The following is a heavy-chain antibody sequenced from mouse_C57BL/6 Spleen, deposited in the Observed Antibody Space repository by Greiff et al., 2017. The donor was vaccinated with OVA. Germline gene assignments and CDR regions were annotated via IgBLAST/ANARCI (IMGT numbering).Heavy chain of an antibody. CDR1: GYTFTSYW. V-gene: IGHV1-53*01. J-gene: IGHJ4*01. CDR2: INPSDGGT. D-gene: IGHD2-3*01. Sequence: QVQLQQPGTELVKPGASVKLSCKASGYTFTSYWMHWVKQRPGQGLEWIGNINPSDGGTNYNEKFKSKATLTVDTSSSTAYMQLSSLTSEDSAVYYCAREGGWLLRAMDYWGQGTSVTVSS. CDR3: AREGGWLLRAMDY.